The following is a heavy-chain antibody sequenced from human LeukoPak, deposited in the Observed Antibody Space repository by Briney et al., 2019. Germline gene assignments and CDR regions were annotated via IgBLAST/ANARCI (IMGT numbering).Heavy chain of an antibody. V-gene: IGHV3-74*01. D-gene: IGHD6-19*01. CDR3: ASLLVAGVASVDY. CDR1: GFSFSTQR. Sequence: HPGGSLRLSCAASGFSFSTQRMHWVRQAPGKGLVWVSYINIDERITGYADSVKGRFTISRDNAKNTLYLQMNSLRAEDTAVYYCASLLVAGVASVDYWGQGTLVTVSS. CDR2: INIDERIT. J-gene: IGHJ4*02.